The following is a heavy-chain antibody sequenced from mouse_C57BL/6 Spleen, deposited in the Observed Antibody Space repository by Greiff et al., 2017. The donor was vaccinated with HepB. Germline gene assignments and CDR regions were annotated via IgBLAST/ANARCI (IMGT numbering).Heavy chain of an antibody. J-gene: IGHJ2*01. CDR2: INPGSGGT. D-gene: IGHD4-1*01. V-gene: IGHV1-54*01. CDR1: GYAFTNYL. CDR3: ARGTGGDFDY. Sequence: VQLQQSGAELVRPGPSVKVSCKASGYAFTNYLIEWVKQRPGQGLEWIGVINPGSGGTNYNEKFKGKATLTADKSSSTAYMQLSSLTSEDSAVYFCARGTGGDFDYWGQGTTLTVSS.